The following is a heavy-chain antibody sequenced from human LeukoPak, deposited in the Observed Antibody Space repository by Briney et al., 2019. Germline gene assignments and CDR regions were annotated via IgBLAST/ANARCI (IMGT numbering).Heavy chain of an antibody. CDR3: ARYGYYVLFDY. CDR2: IYPYSGDT. J-gene: IGHJ4*02. V-gene: IGHV1-18*04. CDR1: GYTFTGYY. Sequence: ASVKVSCKASGYTFTGYYIHWVRQAPGQGLEWMGWIYPYSGDTNYAQKLQGRVTMTTDTSTSTAYMELRGLRSDDTAVYYCARYGYYVLFDYWGQGTLVTVSS. D-gene: IGHD4-17*01.